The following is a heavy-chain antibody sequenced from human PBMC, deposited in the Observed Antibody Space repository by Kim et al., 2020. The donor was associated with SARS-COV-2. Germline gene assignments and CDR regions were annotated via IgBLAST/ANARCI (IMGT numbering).Heavy chain of an antibody. Sequence: ASVKVSCKASGYTFTSYDINWVRQATGQGLEWMGWMNPNSGNTGYAQKFQGRVTMTRNTSISTAYMELSSLRSEDTAVYYCARVSGSVPTMDYWGQGTLVTVSS. D-gene: IGHD5-12*01. J-gene: IGHJ4*02. CDR2: MNPNSGNT. CDR1: GYTFTSYD. CDR3: ARVSGSVPTMDY. V-gene: IGHV1-8*01.